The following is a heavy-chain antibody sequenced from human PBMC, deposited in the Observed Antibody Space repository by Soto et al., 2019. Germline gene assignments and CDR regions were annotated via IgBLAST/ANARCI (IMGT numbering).Heavy chain of an antibody. D-gene: IGHD3-10*01. CDR3: SRALYGNVYYSFDF. CDR2: IRSKANRETT. Sequence: GGSLRLSCTGSGFDFGSHPMSWFRQAPGKGLEWVAFIRSKANRETTEYAASVRRRFIISRDDSKSTTYLQMNSLKTEDTALYYCSRALYGNVYYSFDFWGHGTLVTVSS. J-gene: IGHJ4*01. CDR1: GFDFGSHP. V-gene: IGHV3-49*03.